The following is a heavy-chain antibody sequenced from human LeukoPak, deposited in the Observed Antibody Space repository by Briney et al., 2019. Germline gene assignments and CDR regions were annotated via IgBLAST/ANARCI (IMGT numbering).Heavy chain of an antibody. D-gene: IGHD6-6*01. J-gene: IGHJ2*01. V-gene: IGHV1-2*02. CDR1: GYTFTSYY. Sequence: ASVKVSCKASGYTFTSYYMHWVRQAPGQGLEWMGWINPNSGGTNYAQKFQGRVTMTRDTSISTAYMELSRLRSDDTAVYYCARDGGPASITANWYFDLWGRGTLVTVSS. CDR3: ARDGGPASITANWYFDL. CDR2: INPNSGGT.